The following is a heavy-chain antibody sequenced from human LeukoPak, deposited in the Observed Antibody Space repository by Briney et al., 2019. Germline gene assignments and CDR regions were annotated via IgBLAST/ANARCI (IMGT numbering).Heavy chain of an antibody. Sequence: GGSLRLSCAASGFTFSSYAMSWVRQAPMKGLEWVSGISVSGAGTYYVDSVKGRFTISRDNSKNTLYPQMNSLRAEDTAVYYCTKGELLLSASDFWGQGTLVTVSS. V-gene: IGHV3-23*01. CDR3: TKGELLLSASDF. J-gene: IGHJ4*02. CDR2: ISVSGAGT. CDR1: GFTFSSYA. D-gene: IGHD2-15*01.